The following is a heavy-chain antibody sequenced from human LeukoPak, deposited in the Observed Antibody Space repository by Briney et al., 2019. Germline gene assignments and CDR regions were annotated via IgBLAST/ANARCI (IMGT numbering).Heavy chain of an antibody. D-gene: IGHD3-3*01. Sequence: SETLSLTCTVSGGSISSHYWSWIRHPPGKGLEWSGYIYYSGSTNYNPSLKSRVAISVDTSKNQFSLKLSSVTAADTAVYYCARVGYDFWSGYYRWFDPWGQGTLVTVSS. J-gene: IGHJ5*02. V-gene: IGHV4-59*11. CDR3: ARVGYDFWSGYYRWFDP. CDR2: IYYSGST. CDR1: GGSISSHY.